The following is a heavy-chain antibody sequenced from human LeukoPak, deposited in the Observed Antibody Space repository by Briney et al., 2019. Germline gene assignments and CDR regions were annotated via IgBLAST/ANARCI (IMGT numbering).Heavy chain of an antibody. Sequence: PSETLSLTCTVSGGSISSSSYYWGWIRQPPGKGLEWIGSIYYSGSTYYSPSLKSRVTISVDTSKNQFSLKLSSVTAADTAVYYCARESGYFDWLLRSSDYYYYYYMDVWGKGTTVTISS. CDR3: ARESGYFDWLLRSSDYYYYYYMDV. CDR1: GGSISSSSYY. J-gene: IGHJ6*03. V-gene: IGHV4-39*07. D-gene: IGHD3-9*01. CDR2: IYYSGST.